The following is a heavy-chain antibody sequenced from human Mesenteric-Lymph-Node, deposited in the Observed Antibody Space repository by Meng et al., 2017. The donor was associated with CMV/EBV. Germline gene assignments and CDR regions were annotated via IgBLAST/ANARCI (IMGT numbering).Heavy chain of an antibody. CDR1: YTCTSYG. Sequence: YTCTSYGISWVRQAPGQGLESMGWISDYNGKTNYAQILQGRVTMTTDTSTSTAYMELRSLRSDDTGVYYCARGQDGFVVVPAAMGFDYWGQGTLVTVSS. D-gene: IGHD2-2*01. V-gene: IGHV1-18*01. J-gene: IGHJ4*02. CDR3: ARGQDGFVVVPAAMGFDY. CDR2: ISDYNGKT.